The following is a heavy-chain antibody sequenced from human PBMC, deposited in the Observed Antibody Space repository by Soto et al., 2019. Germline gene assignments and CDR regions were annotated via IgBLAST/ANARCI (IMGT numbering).Heavy chain of an antibody. Sequence: SETLSLTCTVSGGSISSYYWSWIRQPPGKGLEWIGYIYYSGSTTYNPSLKSRVTISVDTSKNQFSLTLGSVTVADTAVYYCARGQYYDILTGGGYNWFDPWGQGTLVTVSS. CDR2: IYYSGST. D-gene: IGHD3-9*01. CDR1: GGSISSYY. J-gene: IGHJ5*02. CDR3: ARGQYYDILTGGGYNWFDP. V-gene: IGHV4-59*01.